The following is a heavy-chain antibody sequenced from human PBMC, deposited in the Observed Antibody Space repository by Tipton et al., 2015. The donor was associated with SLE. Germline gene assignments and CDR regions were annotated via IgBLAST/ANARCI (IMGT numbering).Heavy chain of an antibody. CDR3: ARADYNLWY. V-gene: IGHV4-39*07. J-gene: IGHJ4*02. CDR1: GGSISSSSYY. CDR2: MYYNGRT. Sequence: TLSLTCTVSGGSISSSSYYWGWIRQPPGKGLEWIGTMYYNGRTNYNPSLKSRATISGDTSRNQVSLRLSSVTAADTAVYYCARADYNLWYWGQGTLVTVSS. D-gene: IGHD4-11*01.